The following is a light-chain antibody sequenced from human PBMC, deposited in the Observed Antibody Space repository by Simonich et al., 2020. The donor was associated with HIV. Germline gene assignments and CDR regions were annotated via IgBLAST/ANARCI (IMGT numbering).Light chain of an antibody. Sequence: IQLTQSPSFLSASVGDRVTITCRASQGISSYLAWYQQKPGEDPKLLIYAASTLQSGVPSRFSGSGSGTEFTLTISSLQPEDFATYYCQQLNTFPLTFGGGTKVEIK. CDR2: AAS. CDR1: QGISSY. CDR3: QQLNTFPLT. J-gene: IGKJ4*01. V-gene: IGKV1-9*01.